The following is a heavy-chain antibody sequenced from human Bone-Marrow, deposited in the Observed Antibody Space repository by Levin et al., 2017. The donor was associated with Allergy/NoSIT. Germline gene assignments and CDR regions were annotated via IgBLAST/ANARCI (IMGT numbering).Heavy chain of an antibody. Sequence: LRLSCTVSGGSITSGDYYWNWLRQHPGKGLEWIGYIYYSGSTYYNPSLKSRVSISVDTTQNQFSLKLTSVTAADTAVKCSATSNIVGADICPLNYWGRGTLVTVSS. V-gene: IGHV4-31*03. CDR2: IYYSGST. CDR1: GGSITSGDYY. J-gene: IGHJ4*02. CDR3: ATSNIVGADICPLNY. D-gene: IGHD1-26*01.